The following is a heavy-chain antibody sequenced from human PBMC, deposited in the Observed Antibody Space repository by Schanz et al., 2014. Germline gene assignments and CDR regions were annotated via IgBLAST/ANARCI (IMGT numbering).Heavy chain of an antibody. CDR1: GFTLTSYA. CDR3: ARRYSGRYCFDY. Sequence: EVQLVESGGGLVQPGGSLRLSCEASGFTLTSYALTWVRQAPGKGLEWLSYISGSGNTIYYADSVKGRFTISRDNAKNSLSLQMDRLRDEDTAVYYCARRYSGRYCFDYWGQGTLVAVSS. CDR2: ISGSGNTI. V-gene: IGHV3-48*02. D-gene: IGHD1-26*01. J-gene: IGHJ4*02.